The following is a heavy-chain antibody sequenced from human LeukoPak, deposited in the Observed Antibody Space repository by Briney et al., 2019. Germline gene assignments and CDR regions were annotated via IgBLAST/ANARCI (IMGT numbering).Heavy chain of an antibody. CDR1: GYTFTGYH. CDR2: INPNSGGT. Sequence: ASVKVSCKASGYTFTGYHMHWVRQAPGQGLEWMGWINPNSGGTNYAQKFEDRVTMTRDTSTNTAYMELSRLRSDDTAVYYCARDLVRGVITPFDAFDIWGQGTMVTVSS. V-gene: IGHV1-2*02. J-gene: IGHJ3*02. CDR3: ARDLVRGVITPFDAFDI. D-gene: IGHD3-10*01.